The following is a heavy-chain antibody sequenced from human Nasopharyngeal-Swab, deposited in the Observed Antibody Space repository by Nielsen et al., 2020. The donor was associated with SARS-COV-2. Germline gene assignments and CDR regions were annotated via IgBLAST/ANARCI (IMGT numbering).Heavy chain of an antibody. J-gene: IGHJ6*02. CDR1: GFTFSSYA. CDR2: ISGSGDTT. Sequence: ETLSLTCAASGFTFSSYAMSWVRQAPGKGLEWVSIISGSGDTTYYADSVKDRFTISRDNSKNTLYMQTNSLRVEDTAVYYCAKAPYLQGLDVWGQGTTVTVSS. D-gene: IGHD2-21*01. CDR3: AKAPYLQGLDV. V-gene: IGHV3-23*01.